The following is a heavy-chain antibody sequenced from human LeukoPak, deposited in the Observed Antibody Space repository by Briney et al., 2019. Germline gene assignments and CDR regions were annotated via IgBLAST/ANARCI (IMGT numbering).Heavy chain of an antibody. CDR3: AKGNTVVTEPEGYYYGMDV. CDR1: GFTVSSHY. CDR2: IYSGGST. Sequence: PGGSLRLSCAASGFTVSSHYMSWVRQAPGKGLECVSVIYSGGSTYYADSVKGRFTISRDNSKNTLYLQMNSLRAEDTAVYYCAKGNTVVTEPEGYYYGMDVWGQGTTVTVSS. V-gene: IGHV3-53*01. D-gene: IGHD4-23*01. J-gene: IGHJ6*02.